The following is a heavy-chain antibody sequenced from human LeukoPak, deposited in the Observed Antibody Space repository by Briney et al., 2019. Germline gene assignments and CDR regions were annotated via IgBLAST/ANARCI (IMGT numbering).Heavy chain of an antibody. CDR2: IYYSGST. CDR1: GGSISSYH. J-gene: IGHJ6*02. CDR3: ARDEMYYYDSSGPYYYYGMDV. Sequence: SETLSLTCTVSGGSISSYHWSWIRQPPGKGLEWIGYIYYSGSTNYNPSLKSRVTISVDTSKNQFSLKLSSVTAADTAVYYCARDEMYYYDSSGPYYYYGMDVWGQGTTVTVSS. D-gene: IGHD3-22*01. V-gene: IGHV4-59*01.